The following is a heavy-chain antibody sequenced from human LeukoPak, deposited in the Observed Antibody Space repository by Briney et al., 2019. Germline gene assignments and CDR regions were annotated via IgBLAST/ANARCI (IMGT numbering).Heavy chain of an antibody. J-gene: IGHJ5*02. CDR3: ARGRSHYYDSSGKRRNWFDP. D-gene: IGHD3-22*01. CDR2: INHSGST. V-gene: IGHV4-34*01. CDR1: GGSFSGYY. Sequence: SETLSLTCAVYGGSFSGYYWSWIRQPPGKGLEWIGEINHSGSTNYNPSPKSRVTTSVDTPKNQFSLRLSSVTAADTAVYYCARGRSHYYDSSGKRRNWFDPWGQGTLVTVSS.